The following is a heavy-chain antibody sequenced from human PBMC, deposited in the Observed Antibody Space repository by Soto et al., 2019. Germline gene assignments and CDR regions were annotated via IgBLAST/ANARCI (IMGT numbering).Heavy chain of an antibody. D-gene: IGHD3-22*01. V-gene: IGHV3-74*01. CDR2: INSDGSST. Sequence: GGSLRLSCAASGFTFSSYWMHWVRQAPGKGLVWVSRINSDGSSTSYAGSVKGRFTISRDNAKNTLYLQMNSLRAEDTAVYYCARESDTMIVVVTGMDVWGQGTTVTVSS. CDR3: ARESDTMIVVVTGMDV. J-gene: IGHJ6*02. CDR1: GFTFSSYW.